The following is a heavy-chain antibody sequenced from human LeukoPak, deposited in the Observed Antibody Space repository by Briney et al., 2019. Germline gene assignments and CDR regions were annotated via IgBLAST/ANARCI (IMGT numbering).Heavy chain of an antibody. D-gene: IGHD2-15*01. CDR3: ARAPSVLRYCSGGSCFSRGPYYFDY. Sequence: SSETLSLTGPVSGGSIGSSSYYWAGIRQPPGKGLGWIGSIYNSGSTYYNPSLKSRVTTSVDTSKNQFSLKLSSVTAADTAVYYCARAPSVLRYCSGGSCFSRGPYYFDYWGQGTLVTVSS. J-gene: IGHJ4*02. V-gene: IGHV4-39*07. CDR2: IYNSGST. CDR1: GGSIGSSSYY.